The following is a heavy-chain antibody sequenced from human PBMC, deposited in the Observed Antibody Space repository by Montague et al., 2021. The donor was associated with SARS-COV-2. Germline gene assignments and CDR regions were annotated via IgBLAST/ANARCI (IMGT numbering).Heavy chain of an antibody. D-gene: IGHD3-16*02. J-gene: IGHJ4*02. Sequence: SLRLSCAASGFTFSSYAMRWVRQAPGEGLEWVAVISYDGSNKYYADSVKGRFTISRDNPKNTLYLQMNSLRAEDTAVYYCARDNYDYVWGSYRYIYWGQGTLVTVSS. V-gene: IGHV3-30*04. CDR1: GFTFSSYA. CDR2: ISYDGSNK. CDR3: ARDNYDYVWGSYRYIY.